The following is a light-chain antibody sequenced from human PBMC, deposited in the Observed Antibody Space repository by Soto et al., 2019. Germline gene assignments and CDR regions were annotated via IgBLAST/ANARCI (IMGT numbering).Light chain of an antibody. CDR1: SSNIGNYY. CDR3: SSLTSSSPYV. J-gene: IGLJ1*01. CDR2: END. Sequence: QSALTQPPSVSAAPGQKVTMSCSGGSSNIGNYYVSWHQQLPGTAPKLLIYENDKRPSGIPDRFSGSKSGNTASLTISGLQAVDEADSYCSSLTSSSPYVFGTGTKVTVL. V-gene: IGLV1-51*02.